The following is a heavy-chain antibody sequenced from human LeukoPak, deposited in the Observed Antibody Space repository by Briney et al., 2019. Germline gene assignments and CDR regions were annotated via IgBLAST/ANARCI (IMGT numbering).Heavy chain of an antibody. D-gene: IGHD3-22*01. V-gene: IGHV4-39*01. J-gene: IGHJ5*02. Sequence: SETLSLTCSVFGGSISSTTYYWAWIRQPPGKGLEWIGTIYYSGSTYYNPSLKSRVTISVDTSNNQFSLKLRSVTAADTAVYYCARHRGDYDSSGYYWFDPWSQGTLVTVSS. CDR1: GGSISSTTYY. CDR2: IYYSGST. CDR3: ARHRGDYDSSGYYWFDP.